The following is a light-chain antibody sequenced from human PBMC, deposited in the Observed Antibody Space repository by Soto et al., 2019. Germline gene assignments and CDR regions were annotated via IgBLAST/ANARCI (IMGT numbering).Light chain of an antibody. J-gene: IGKJ1*01. CDR3: QQYVTSPAIT. CDR1: ESVSSNQ. V-gene: IGKV3-20*01. Sequence: VVLAQSPATLPLPPGERAALSCGASESVSSNQLAWYQQRPGQAPRLLIYGASSRATGIPDRFSGSGSGTDFTLTISRLEPEDFAVYYCQQYVTSPAITFGQGTKVDIK. CDR2: GAS.